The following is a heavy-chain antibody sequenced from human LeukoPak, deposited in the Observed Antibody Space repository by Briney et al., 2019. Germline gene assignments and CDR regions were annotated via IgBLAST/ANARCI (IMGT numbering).Heavy chain of an antibody. J-gene: IGHJ5*02. Sequence: SETLSLTCTVSGGSISSGDYYWSWIRQPPGKGLEWIGYIYYSGSTYYNPSLKSRVTISVDTSKNQFSLKLSSVTAEDTAVYYCARAILTGYPMGGWFDPWGQGTLVTVSS. D-gene: IGHD3-9*01. CDR2: IYYSGST. CDR3: ARAILTGYPMGGWFDP. V-gene: IGHV4-30-4*08. CDR1: GGSISSGDYY.